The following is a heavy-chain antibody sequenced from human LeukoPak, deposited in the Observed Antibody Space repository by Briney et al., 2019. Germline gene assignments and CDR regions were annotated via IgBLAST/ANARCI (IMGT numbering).Heavy chain of an antibody. CDR2: ISAYNGNT. J-gene: IGHJ4*02. V-gene: IGHV1-18*01. D-gene: IGHD3-10*01. CDR3: ARIHYYGSGSLDW. CDR1: GYTFTNYG. Sequence: ASVKVSCKASGYTFTNYGISWVRQAPGQGLEWMGWISAYNGNTNYAQKLQGRLTMTTDTSTSTAYMELRNLRSDDTAVYYCARIHYYGSGSLDWWGQGTLVTVSS.